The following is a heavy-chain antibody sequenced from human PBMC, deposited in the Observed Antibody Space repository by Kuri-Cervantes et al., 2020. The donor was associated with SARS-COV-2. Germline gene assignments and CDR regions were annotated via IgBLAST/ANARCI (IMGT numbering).Heavy chain of an antibody. CDR3: ARDHDILTGYSIYFDY. CDR2: IRYDGSNK. J-gene: IGHJ4*02. V-gene: IGHV3-30*02. Sequence: GESLKISCAASGFTFSSYGMHWVRQAPGKGLEWVAFIRYDGSNKYYADSVKGRFTISRDDAKNSLYLQMSSLRAEDTAIYYCARDHDILTGYSIYFDYWGQGTLVTVSS. D-gene: IGHD3-9*01. CDR1: GFTFSSYG.